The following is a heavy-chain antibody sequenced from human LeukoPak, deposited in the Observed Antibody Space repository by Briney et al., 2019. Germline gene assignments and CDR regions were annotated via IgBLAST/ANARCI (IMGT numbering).Heavy chain of an antibody. CDR3: AKNFIAAAVNWFDP. D-gene: IGHD6-13*01. V-gene: IGHV3-9*01. CDR1: GFTFDDYA. CDR2: ISWNSGSI. Sequence: PGRSLRLSCAASGFTFDDYAMHWVRQAPGKGLEWVSGISWNSGSIGYADSVKGRFTISRDNAKNSLYLQMNSLRAEDTAVYYCAKNFIAAAVNWFDPWGQGTLVTVSS. J-gene: IGHJ5*02.